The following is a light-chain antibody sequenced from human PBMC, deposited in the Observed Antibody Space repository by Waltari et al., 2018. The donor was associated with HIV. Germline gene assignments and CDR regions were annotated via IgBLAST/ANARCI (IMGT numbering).Light chain of an antibody. CDR3: QQYNNWPGIT. Sequence: EIVMTQSPVTLSMSPGERATLSCRASQSVSTTLACYQQKPGQAPRLLNYGASTGAPGIPASFSGSGSGTDFTLTISILQSEDFAVYYCQQYNNWPGITFGPGTKVDIQ. CDR1: QSVSTT. V-gene: IGKV3-15*01. J-gene: IGKJ3*01. CDR2: GAS.